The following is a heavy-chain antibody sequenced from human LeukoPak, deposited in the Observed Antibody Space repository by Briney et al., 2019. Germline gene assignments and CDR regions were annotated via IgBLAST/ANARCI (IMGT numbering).Heavy chain of an antibody. Sequence: GGSLRLSCAASGFTFDDYGMSWVRQAPGKGLEWVSGINWNGGSTGYADSVKGRFTISRDNAKNSVYLQMNSLRAEDTALYYCARLAAANKIYYYYYMDVWGKGTTVTVSS. D-gene: IGHD6-13*01. CDR1: GFTFDDYG. CDR3: ARLAAANKIYYYYYMDV. J-gene: IGHJ6*03. V-gene: IGHV3-20*04. CDR2: INWNGGST.